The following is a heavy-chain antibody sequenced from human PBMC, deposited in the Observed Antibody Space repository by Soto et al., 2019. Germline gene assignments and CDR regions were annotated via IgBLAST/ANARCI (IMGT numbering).Heavy chain of an antibody. D-gene: IGHD2-2*01. Sequence: AGGSLRLSCAASGVTFCNAWMNWVRQAPGRGLEWVAVISYDGSNKYYADSVKGRFTISRDNSKNTLYLQMNSLRAEDTAVYYCANDGDIVVVPAAMAFDYWGQGTLVTVSS. V-gene: IGHV3-30*18. J-gene: IGHJ4*02. CDR3: ANDGDIVVVPAAMAFDY. CDR2: ISYDGSNK. CDR1: GVTFCNAW.